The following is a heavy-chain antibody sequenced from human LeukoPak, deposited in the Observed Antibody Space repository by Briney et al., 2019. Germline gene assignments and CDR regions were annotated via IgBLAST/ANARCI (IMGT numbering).Heavy chain of an antibody. J-gene: IGHJ4*02. V-gene: IGHV4-59*01. CDR2: IYYSGST. Sequence: PETLSLTCTVAGGSISSYYWSWIRQPPGKGLEWIGYIYYSGSTNYNPSLKSRVTISVDTSKNQFSLKLSSVTAADTAVYYCARAYGSGSYYVFDYWGQGTLVTVSS. CDR3: ARAYGSGSYYVFDY. D-gene: IGHD3-10*01. CDR1: GGSISSYY.